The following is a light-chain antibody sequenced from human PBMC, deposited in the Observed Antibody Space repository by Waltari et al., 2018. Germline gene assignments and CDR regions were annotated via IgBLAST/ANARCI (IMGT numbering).Light chain of an antibody. CDR1: SSNLGSNY. CDR3: AAWDDSLSGPV. Sequence: QSVLTPPPSASGTPVQRVTIPCSGSSSNLGSNYVSWYQQLPGTAPKLLSYRNNQRPSGVPDRFSGSKSGTSASLAISGLRSEDEADYYCAAWDDSLSGPVFGGGTKLTVL. J-gene: IGLJ3*02. CDR2: RNN. V-gene: IGLV1-47*01.